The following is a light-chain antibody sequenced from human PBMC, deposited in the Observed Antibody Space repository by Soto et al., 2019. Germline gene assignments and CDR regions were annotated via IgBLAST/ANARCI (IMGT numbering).Light chain of an antibody. CDR3: SSYTRNGPLV. V-gene: IGLV2-14*01. CDR2: EVS. Sequence: QSALTQPASVSGSPGQSITISCTGTSSDVGGYNYVSWYQQHPGKAPKLMIYEVSNRPSGVSNRFSGSKSGNTASLPISGRQAEDEADYYCSSYTRNGPLVLGGGPKLTVL. CDR1: SSDVGGYNY. J-gene: IGLJ2*01.